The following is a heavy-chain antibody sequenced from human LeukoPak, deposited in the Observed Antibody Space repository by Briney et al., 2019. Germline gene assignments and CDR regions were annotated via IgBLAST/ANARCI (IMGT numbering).Heavy chain of an antibody. CDR3: GKARESSSSTSCYRNGMDV. CDR2: IKQDGSEK. V-gene: IGHV3-7*03. J-gene: IGHJ6*02. CDR1: GFTFSSYW. D-gene: IGHD2-2*02. Sequence: PGGSLRLSCAASGFTFSSYWMSWVRQAPGKGLEWVANIKQDGSEKYYVDSVKGRFTISRDNAKNSLYLQMNSLRAEDTAVYYCGKARESSSSTSCYRNGMDVWGQGTTVTVSS.